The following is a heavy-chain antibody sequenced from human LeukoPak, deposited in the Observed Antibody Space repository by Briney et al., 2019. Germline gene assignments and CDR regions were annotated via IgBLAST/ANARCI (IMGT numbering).Heavy chain of an antibody. CDR1: GGTFSSYA. CDR3: ARGGFGCSSTSCPNYYYYMDV. V-gene: IGHV1-69*01. Sequence: GASVKVSCKASGGTFSSYAISWVRQAPGQGLEWMGGIIPIFGTANYAQKFQGRVTITADESTSTAYMELSSLRSEDTAVYYCARGGFGCSSTSCPNYYYYMDVWGKGTTVTVSS. J-gene: IGHJ6*03. CDR2: IIPIFGTA. D-gene: IGHD2-2*01.